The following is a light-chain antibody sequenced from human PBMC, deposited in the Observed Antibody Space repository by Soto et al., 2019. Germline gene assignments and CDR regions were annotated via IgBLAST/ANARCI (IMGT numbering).Light chain of an antibody. CDR1: QGISSY. CDR2: AAS. V-gene: IGKV1-9*01. CDR3: QHLDSYST. Sequence: DIQLTQSPSFLSASVGDRVTITCRASQGISSYLAWYQQKPGKAPKLLIYAASTLQSGVPSRFSGSGSGTEFTLTISSLQTEEFATYYCQHLDSYSTFGQGTRLEIK. J-gene: IGKJ5*01.